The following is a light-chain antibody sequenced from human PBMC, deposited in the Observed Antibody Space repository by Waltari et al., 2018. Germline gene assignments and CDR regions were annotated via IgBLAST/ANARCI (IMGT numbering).Light chain of an antibody. J-gene: IGKJ1*01. CDR2: KAS. CDR1: QSINKW. V-gene: IGKV1-5*03. CDR3: QQYSRPPWT. Sequence: VGDRVTISCRASQSINKWLAWYQQKPGRAPSLLIYKASTLEAGAPSRFSGSGSGTEFTLTISSLQPDDFAVYYCQQYSRPPWTFGQGTKVEVK.